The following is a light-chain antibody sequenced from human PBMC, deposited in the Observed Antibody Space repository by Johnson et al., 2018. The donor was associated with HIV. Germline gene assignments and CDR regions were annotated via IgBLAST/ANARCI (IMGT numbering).Light chain of an antibody. CDR2: ENN. J-gene: IGLJ1*01. Sequence: QSVLTQSPSVSAAAGQKVTISCSGSSSNIESNSVSWYQQFPGTAPKVLIYENNKRPSGIPDRFSGYKSGTSATLGISGLQTGDEADYYCGTWDSSLSAGRVFGPGTKVTVL. V-gene: IGLV1-51*02. CDR3: GTWDSSLSAGRV. CDR1: SSNIESNS.